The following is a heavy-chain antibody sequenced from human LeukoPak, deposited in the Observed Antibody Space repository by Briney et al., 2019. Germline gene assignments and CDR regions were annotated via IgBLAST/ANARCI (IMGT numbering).Heavy chain of an antibody. CDR2: ISSSSSYI. CDR3: AFSSSSDAFDI. CDR1: GFTFSSYS. V-gene: IGHV3-21*01. Sequence: GGSLRLSCAASGFTFSSYSMNWVRQAPGKGLEWVSSISSSSSYIYYADSVKGRFTISRDNAKNSLYLQMNSLRAEDTAVYYCAFSSSSDAFDIWGQGTTVTVSS. J-gene: IGHJ3*02. D-gene: IGHD6-13*01.